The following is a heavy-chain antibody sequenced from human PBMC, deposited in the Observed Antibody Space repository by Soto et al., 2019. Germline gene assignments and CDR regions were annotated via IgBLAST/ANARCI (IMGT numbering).Heavy chain of an antibody. CDR1: GGSISSGGYY. V-gene: IGHV4-31*03. Sequence: QVQLQESGPGLVKPSQTLSLTCTVSGGSISSGGYYWSWIRQHPGKVLEWIGYIYYSGSTYYNPSLKSRVTISVDTSKNQFSLKLSSVTAADTAVYYCAKGACSSTSCYEFDYWGQGTLVTVSS. J-gene: IGHJ4*02. CDR2: IYYSGST. D-gene: IGHD2-2*01. CDR3: AKGACSSTSCYEFDY.